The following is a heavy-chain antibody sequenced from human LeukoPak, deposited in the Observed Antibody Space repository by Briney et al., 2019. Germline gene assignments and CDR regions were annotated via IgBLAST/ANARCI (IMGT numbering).Heavy chain of an antibody. D-gene: IGHD3-3*01. Sequence: SETLSLTCTVSGGSISSYYWSWIRQPAGKGLGWIGRIYTSGSTNYNPSLKSRVTMSVDTSKNQFSLKLSSVTAADTAVYYCAKGYDFWSGYYSYFDYWGQGTLVTVSS. J-gene: IGHJ4*02. V-gene: IGHV4-4*07. CDR2: IYTSGST. CDR1: GGSISSYY. CDR3: AKGYDFWSGYYSYFDY.